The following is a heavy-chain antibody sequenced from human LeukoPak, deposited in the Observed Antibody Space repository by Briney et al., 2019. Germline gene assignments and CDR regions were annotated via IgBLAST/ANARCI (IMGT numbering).Heavy chain of an antibody. CDR2: INLSGGGT. D-gene: IGHD3-9*01. Sequence: TSGTLCFTAAGYTFTSYYMPWGRQPPGPGLGWMGIINLSGGGTSSEQTVPGRVNITRDTSINTAYMELNRLISDDTAVYYCARDQEVLRYFDPPGGMDVGGQGTTVTVS. J-gene: IGHJ6*02. CDR1: GYTFTSYY. V-gene: IGHV1-46*01. CDR3: ARDQEVLRYFDPPGGMDV.